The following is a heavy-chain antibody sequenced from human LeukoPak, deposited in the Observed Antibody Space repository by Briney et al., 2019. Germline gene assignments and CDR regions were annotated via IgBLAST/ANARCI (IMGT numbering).Heavy chain of an antibody. V-gene: IGHV3-33*01. D-gene: IGHD6-19*01. CDR2: IWYDGSNK. CDR3: ARGNDHNSGSLDY. J-gene: IGHJ4*02. Sequence: GGSLRLCCAASGFTFNRYGMHWGRQAPGKGLEWVAVIWYDGSNKYYADAVKGRFTISRDNSKNTLYVQMNSLRAEDTAVYYCARGNDHNSGSLDYWGQGTLVTVSS. CDR1: GFTFNRYG.